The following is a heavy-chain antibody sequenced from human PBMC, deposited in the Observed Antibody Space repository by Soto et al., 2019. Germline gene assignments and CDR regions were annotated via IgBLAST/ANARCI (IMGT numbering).Heavy chain of an antibody. CDR3: AKLVRDDGRRSDLDH. CDR1: GDSITASYSN. D-gene: IGHD2-21*01. CDR2: FYYSGTT. V-gene: IGHV4-39*01. J-gene: IGHJ4*02. Sequence: SETLSLTCTVSGDSITASYSNWAWIRQPPGKGLEWIGTFYYSGTTSQNPPLRSRITISGDTSRNQFSLNLRSVAAADSGGYYCAKLVRDDGRRSDLDHRGQGTLVTVSS.